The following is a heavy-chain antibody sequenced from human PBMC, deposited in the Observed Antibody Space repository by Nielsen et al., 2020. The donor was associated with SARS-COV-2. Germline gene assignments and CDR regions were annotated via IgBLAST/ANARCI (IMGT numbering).Heavy chain of an antibody. Sequence: GESLKISCAASGFTFSSYGMHWVRQAPGKGLEWVAFIRSDGSKKYYADSVEGRFTISRDNSRNTLYLEMNNLSVDDTTFFYCARQGTDPDTNGWYYFDYWGQGTLVTVSS. CDR2: IRSDGSKK. J-gene: IGHJ4*02. CDR3: ARQGTDPDTNGWYYFDY. D-gene: IGHD6-19*01. V-gene: IGHV3-30*02. CDR1: GFTFSSYG.